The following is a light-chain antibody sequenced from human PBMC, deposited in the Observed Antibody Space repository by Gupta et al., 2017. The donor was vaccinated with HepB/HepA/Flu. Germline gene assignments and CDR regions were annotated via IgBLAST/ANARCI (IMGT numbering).Light chain of an antibody. CDR3: QQYNNWLPWT. J-gene: IGKJ1*01. V-gene: IGKV3-15*01. Sequence: EIVMTQSPATLSVSPGERATLSCRASQSVSSNLAWYQQTPGQPPRLLIYGASTRATGIPARFSGSGSGTEFTLTISSLQSEDVAVYYCQQYNNWLPWTFGQGTKVEIK. CDR2: GAS. CDR1: QSVSSN.